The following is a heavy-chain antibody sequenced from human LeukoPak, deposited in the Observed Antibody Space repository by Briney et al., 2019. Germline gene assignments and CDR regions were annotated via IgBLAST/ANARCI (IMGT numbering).Heavy chain of an antibody. CDR2: IYYTGTT. J-gene: IGHJ4*02. CDR3: ARARWYSATWIADY. Sequence: SETLSLTCPVSGASVSYGDYYWRWIRQPPGKGLEWIGNIYYTGTTYYNPSLKSRLTISSDTPKNHFSLRLSSVTAADTAVYFCARARWYSATWIADYWGQGTRVTVSS. D-gene: IGHD6-13*01. V-gene: IGHV4-30-4*01. CDR1: GASVSYGDYY.